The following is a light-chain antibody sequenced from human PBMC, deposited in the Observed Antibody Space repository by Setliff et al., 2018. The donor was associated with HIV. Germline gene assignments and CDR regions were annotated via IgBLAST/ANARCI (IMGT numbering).Light chain of an antibody. CDR2: EVT. V-gene: IGLV2-14*01. CDR3: SSYTSTSTPYV. J-gene: IGLJ1*01. Sequence: ALTQPASVSGSPGQSITISCTGTSNDNGDNKYVSWYQHHPGKAPKLIIYEVTRRPSGVSNRFSGSKSGDTASLTISGLQAGDEGDYYCSSYTSTSTPYVFGTGTKVTVL. CDR1: SNDNGDNKY.